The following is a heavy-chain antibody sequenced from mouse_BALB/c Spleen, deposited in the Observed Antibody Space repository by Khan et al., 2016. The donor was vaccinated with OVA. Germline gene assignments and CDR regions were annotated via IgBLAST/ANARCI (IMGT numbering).Heavy chain of an antibody. CDR2: IYPYNDDT. Sequence: VQLKESGPELVKPGASVRMSCKASGYTFTSYVMHWVKQKPGQGLEWIGYIYPYNDDTKYNEKFKGKATLTSDKSSSTAYMELSSLTSEDSAVYYCAKNYRNNVYFDYWGQGTTLTVSS. CDR3: AKNYRNNVYFDY. CDR1: GYTFTSYV. V-gene: IGHV1S136*01. J-gene: IGHJ2*01. D-gene: IGHD2-5*01.